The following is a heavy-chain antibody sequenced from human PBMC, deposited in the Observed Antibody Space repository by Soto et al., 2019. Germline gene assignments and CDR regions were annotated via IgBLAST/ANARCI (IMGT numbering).Heavy chain of an antibody. CDR2: IKIKTDGGTT. Sequence: GGSLRLSGAASGFTFSTAWMSGGREAPGKGREWVGRIKIKTDGGTTDYAAPVKGRFTISREDSKNTLYRQINSLKTEDTAVYYCTTEMGAVDWGQGNLVTVSS. J-gene: IGHJ4*02. CDR1: GFTFSTAW. CDR3: TTEMGAVD. V-gene: IGHV3-15*01. D-gene: IGHD1-26*01.